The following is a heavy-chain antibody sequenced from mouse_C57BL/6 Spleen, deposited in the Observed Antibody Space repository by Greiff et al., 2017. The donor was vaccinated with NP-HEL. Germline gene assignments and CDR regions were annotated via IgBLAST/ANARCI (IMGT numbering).Heavy chain of an antibody. CDR2: IYPGGGYT. Sequence: VQLQQSGAELVRPGTSVKMSCKASGYTFTNYWIGWAKQRPGHGLEWIGDIYPGGGYTNYNEKFKGKATLTADKSSSTAYMQFSSLTSEDSAIYYCARKNDGYYYYAMDYWGQGTSVTVSS. D-gene: IGHD2-3*01. J-gene: IGHJ4*01. V-gene: IGHV1-63*01. CDR3: ARKNDGYYYYAMDY. CDR1: GYTFTNYW.